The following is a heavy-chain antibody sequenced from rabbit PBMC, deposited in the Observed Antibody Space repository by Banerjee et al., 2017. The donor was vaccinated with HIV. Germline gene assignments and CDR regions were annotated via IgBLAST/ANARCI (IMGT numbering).Heavy chain of an antibody. Sequence: QQQLEESGGGLVKPGGTLTLTCKASGIDFSSYDYMCWVRQAPGKGLEWIACIYTSSGSTYYASWARGRFTISKTSSTTVTLQMTSLTAADTATYFCARDNAGSSDGDYYFNLWGPGTLVTVS. CDR1: GIDFSSYDY. CDR2: IYTSSGST. V-gene: IGHV1S45*01. D-gene: IGHD8-1*01. CDR3: ARDNAGSSDGDYYFNL. J-gene: IGHJ4*01.